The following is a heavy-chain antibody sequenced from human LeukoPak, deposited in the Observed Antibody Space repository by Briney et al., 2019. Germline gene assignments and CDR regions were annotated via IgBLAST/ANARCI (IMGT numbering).Heavy chain of an antibody. Sequence: GASVKVSCKASGYTFTGYYMHWVRQAPGQGLEWMGWINPNSVGTNYAQKFQGRVTMTRDTSISTAYMELSRLRSDDTAVYYCARVLTSKGRYYDYVWGSYSFDYWGQGTLVTVSS. D-gene: IGHD3-16*01. V-gene: IGHV1-2*02. CDR1: GYTFTGYY. CDR2: INPNSVGT. J-gene: IGHJ4*02. CDR3: ARVLTSKGRYYDYVWGSYSFDY.